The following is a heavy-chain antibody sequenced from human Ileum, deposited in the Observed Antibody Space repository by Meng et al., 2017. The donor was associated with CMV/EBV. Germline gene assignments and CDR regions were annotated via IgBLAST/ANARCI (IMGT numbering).Heavy chain of an antibody. CDR1: GDSRSSSNH. CDR2: IYNTGRT. Sequence: TGAVAGDSRSSSNHWSGGRQPPGKGLEWIGEIYNTGRTNYNPSLKSRVTMSVDKSKNQFSLRLSSVTAADTAVYYCARCGGWRFDPWGQGTLVTVSS. V-gene: IGHV4-4*02. J-gene: IGHJ5*02. CDR3: ARCGGWRFDP. D-gene: IGHD3-16*01.